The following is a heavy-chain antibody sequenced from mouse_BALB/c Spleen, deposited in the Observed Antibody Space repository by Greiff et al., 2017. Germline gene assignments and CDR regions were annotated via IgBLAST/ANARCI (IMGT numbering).Heavy chain of an antibody. Sequence: VQLQQPGAELVKPGASVKLSCKASGYTFTSYWMHWVKQRPGQGLEWIGEINPSNGRTNYNEKFKSKATLTVDKSSSTAYMQLSSLTSEDSAVYYCARGKGYYAMDYWGQGTSVTVSS. V-gene: IGHV1S81*02. CDR1: GYTFTSYW. CDR3: ARGKGYYAMDY. J-gene: IGHJ4*01. CDR2: INPSNGRT.